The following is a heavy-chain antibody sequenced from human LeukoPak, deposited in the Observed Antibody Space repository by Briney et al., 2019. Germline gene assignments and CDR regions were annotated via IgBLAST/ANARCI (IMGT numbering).Heavy chain of an antibody. D-gene: IGHD3-10*01. CDR3: ARDDGSSCFSY. Sequence: GGSLRLSCAASGFSFSNYWMDWIRQAPGRGLEWVGSTKPDGSEKYYVDSVKGRFTISRDNAKNSLYLQMNGPRAEDTAVYYCARDDGSSCFSYWGQGTLVTVSS. CDR2: TKPDGSEK. V-gene: IGHV3-7*01. CDR1: GFSFSNYW. J-gene: IGHJ4*02.